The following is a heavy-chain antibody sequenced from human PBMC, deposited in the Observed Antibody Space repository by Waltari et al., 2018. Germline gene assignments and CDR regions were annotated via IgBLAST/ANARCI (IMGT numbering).Heavy chain of an antibody. CDR3: ARHVKGGGGGGYIEY. V-gene: IGHV5-51*01. D-gene: IGHD2-15*01. J-gene: IGHJ4*02. CDR2: IYPCDPET. Sequence: EVELVQSGAEVKKPGESLKISCKGSGYSFDHFWIGWGRQKPGRGLGWLGSIYPCDPETRYSPSFLGQGTMSADKSISTVYLQRTSLQTSDTAIYYCARHVKGGGGGGYIEYWGQGTRVTVSS. CDR1: GYSFDHFW.